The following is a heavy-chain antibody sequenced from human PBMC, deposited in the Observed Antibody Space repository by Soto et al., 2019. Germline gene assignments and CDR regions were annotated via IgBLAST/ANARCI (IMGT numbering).Heavy chain of an antibody. CDR3: AGMFWFGDLLFDY. CDR2: INHSGST. CDR1: GGSFSGYY. J-gene: IGHJ4*02. V-gene: IGHV4-34*01. Sequence: SETLSLTCAVYGGSFSGYYWSWIRQPPGKGLEWIGEINHSGSTNYNPSLKSRVTISVDTSKNQFSLKLSSVTAADTAVYFCAGMFWFGDLLFDYWGPGTLVTVSS. D-gene: IGHD3-10*01.